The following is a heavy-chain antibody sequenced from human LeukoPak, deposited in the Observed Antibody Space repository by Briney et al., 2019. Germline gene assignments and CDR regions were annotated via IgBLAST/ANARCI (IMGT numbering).Heavy chain of an antibody. CDR2: ISSSSSYI. V-gene: IGHV3-21*01. Sequence: GGSPRLSCAASGFTFSTYAMNWVRQAPGKGLEWVSSISSSSSYIYYADSVKGRFTISRDNAKNSLYLQMNSLRAEDTAVYYCAKGFVFDPWGQGTLVTVSS. CDR1: GFTFSTYA. D-gene: IGHD3-3*01. J-gene: IGHJ5*02. CDR3: AKGFVFDP.